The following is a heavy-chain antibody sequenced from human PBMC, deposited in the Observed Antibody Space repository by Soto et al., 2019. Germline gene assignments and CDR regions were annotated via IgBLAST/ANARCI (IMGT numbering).Heavy chain of an antibody. Sequence: QVQLQESGPGLVKPSETLSLTCTVSGGSIISYYWSWIRQPPGKGLEWIGYIYSSGSTNYNPSLKSRVTISVDTSMNPFSLKLTSVTAADTAVYYCARHDCDSTNCYKDLDYWGQGTLVTVSS. D-gene: IGHD2-2*02. CDR3: ARHDCDSTNCYKDLDY. J-gene: IGHJ4*02. CDR2: IYSSGST. V-gene: IGHV4-59*08. CDR1: GGSIISYY.